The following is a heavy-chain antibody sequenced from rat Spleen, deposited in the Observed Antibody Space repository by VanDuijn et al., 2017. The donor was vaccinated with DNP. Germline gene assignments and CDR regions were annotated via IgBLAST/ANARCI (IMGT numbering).Heavy chain of an antibody. CDR2: ISYDGSRT. V-gene: IGHV5-17*01. CDR1: GFTFSDYA. CDR3: ARRAYAMDA. J-gene: IGHJ4*01. Sequence: EVQLVESGGGLVQPGRSLKLSCAASGFTFSDYAMAWVRQAPKKGLEWVATISYDGSRTYYRDPVKGRFTISRDNAKSTLYLQMDSLRSEDTATYYCARRAYAMDAWGQGTSVTVSS.